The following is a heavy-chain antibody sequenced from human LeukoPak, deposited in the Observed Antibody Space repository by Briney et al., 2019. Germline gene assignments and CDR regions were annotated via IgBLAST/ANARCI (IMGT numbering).Heavy chain of an antibody. CDR3: AREFEYSTSGAGY. CDR2: MSILSGIT. Sequence: GGSLRLSCAGSGFPFSGYSMNWFRQTPGKGLEWVSSMSILSGITYYAESVKGRFTVSRDNAKNLLHLQMNSLRVEDTAIYYCAREFEYSTSGAGYWGQGTLVTVSS. V-gene: IGHV3-21*01. CDR1: GFPFSGYS. J-gene: IGHJ4*02. D-gene: IGHD6-6*01.